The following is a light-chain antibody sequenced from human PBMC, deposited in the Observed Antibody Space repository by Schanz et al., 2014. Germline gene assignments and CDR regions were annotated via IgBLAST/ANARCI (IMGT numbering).Light chain of an antibody. Sequence: EIVMTQSPATLSVSPGERATLSCRASQSVSSNLAWYQQKPGQAPRLLMSGVHDRASGIPDRFSGSGSETDFSLTISSLQSEDFAVYYCQQFVEWPPTFGPGTKLDLK. CDR1: QSVSSN. J-gene: IGKJ2*01. CDR2: GVH. CDR3: QQFVEWPPT. V-gene: IGKV3D-15*01.